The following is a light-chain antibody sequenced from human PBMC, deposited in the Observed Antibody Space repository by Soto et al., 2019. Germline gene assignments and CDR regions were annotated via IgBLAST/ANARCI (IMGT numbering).Light chain of an antibody. J-gene: IGLJ3*02. Sequence: QSVLTQPPSASGSPGQSVTISCTGTSGDVGGHNFVSWYQFHPGKATKLIIYEVSKRPSGVPNRFSGSKSDNTASLTVSGLQAADEADSFCSSYAGTNKVFGGGTKLTVL. CDR2: EVS. V-gene: IGLV2-8*01. CDR1: SGDVGGHNF. CDR3: SSYAGTNKV.